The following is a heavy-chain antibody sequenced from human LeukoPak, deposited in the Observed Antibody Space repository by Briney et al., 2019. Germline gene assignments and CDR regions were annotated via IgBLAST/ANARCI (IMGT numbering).Heavy chain of an antibody. V-gene: IGHV4-38-2*02. Sequence: SETLSLTCTVSGYSISSGYYWGWIRQPPGKGLEWIGSIYHSGSTYYNPSLKSRVTISVDTSKNQFSLKLSSVTAADTAVYYCARVRYSSSWPSRFDYWGQGTLVTVSS. CDR2: IYHSGST. CDR3: ARVRYSSSWPSRFDY. J-gene: IGHJ4*02. CDR1: GYSISSGYY. D-gene: IGHD6-13*01.